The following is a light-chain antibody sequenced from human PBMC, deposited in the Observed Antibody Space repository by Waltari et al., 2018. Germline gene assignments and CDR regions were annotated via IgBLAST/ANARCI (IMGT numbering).Light chain of an antibody. Sequence: SYFLTQTPSVSVAPGQTARLTCGGNNIGSRSVQWYQQKPGQAPALVIFDDTARPPGIPQRFSGSNSGNTATLIINKVEVGDEADYYCQLWDSTTDVVFGAGTRLTVL. CDR2: DDT. J-gene: IGLJ2*01. CDR3: QLWDSTTDVV. V-gene: IGLV3-21*02. CDR1: NIGSRS.